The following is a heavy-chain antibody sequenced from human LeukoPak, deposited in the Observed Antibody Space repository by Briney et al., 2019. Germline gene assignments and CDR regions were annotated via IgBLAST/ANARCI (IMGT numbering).Heavy chain of an antibody. CDR2: INPNNGDT. CDR3: ARVGSSGWYVHPTLDY. D-gene: IGHD6-19*01. Sequence: ASVKVSCKASGYTFSGYYMHWVRQAPGQGLEWMAWINPNNGDTNYAQKFQGRVTMTRDTSISTAYMDLTRLISDDTAVYYCARVGSSGWYVHPTLDYWGQGTLVTVSS. CDR1: GYTFSGYY. J-gene: IGHJ4*02. V-gene: IGHV1-2*02.